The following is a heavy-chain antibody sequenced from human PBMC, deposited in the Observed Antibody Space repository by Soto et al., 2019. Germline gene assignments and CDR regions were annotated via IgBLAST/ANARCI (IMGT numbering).Heavy chain of an antibody. CDR3: ARRYCSGGSCYGDNWFDP. CDR1: GGSISSSSYY. CDR2: IYYSGST. V-gene: IGHV4-39*01. D-gene: IGHD2-15*01. J-gene: IGHJ5*02. Sequence: QLQLQESGPGLVKPSETLTLTCTVSGGSISSSSYYWGWIRQPPGKGLGWIGSIYYSGSTYYNPSLKSRVTISVDTSKNQFSLKLSSVTAADTAVYYCARRYCSGGSCYGDNWFDPWGQGTLVTVSS.